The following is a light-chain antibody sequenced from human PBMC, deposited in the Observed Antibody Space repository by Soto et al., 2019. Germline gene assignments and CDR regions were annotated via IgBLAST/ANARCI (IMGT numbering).Light chain of an antibody. CDR2: DAS. Sequence: EIVLTQSPGTLSLSPGERATLYCRASQSVSSSYLAWYQQKPGQAPRLLIYDASNRATGIPARFSGSGSGTDFTLTISSLEPEDFAVYYCQQRSNWPPRWTFGQGTKVDI. V-gene: IGKV3D-20*02. CDR3: QQRSNWPPRWT. CDR1: QSVSSSY. J-gene: IGKJ1*01.